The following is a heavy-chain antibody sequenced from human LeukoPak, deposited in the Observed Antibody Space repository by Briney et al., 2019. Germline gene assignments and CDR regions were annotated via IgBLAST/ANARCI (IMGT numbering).Heavy chain of an antibody. CDR2: IYYSGST. J-gene: IGHJ4*02. CDR1: GGSVSGTNYY. V-gene: IGHV4-39*07. Sequence: SETLSLTCSVSGGSVSGTNYYWAWIRQPPEKGLEWIGTIYYSGSTYYNVSLKSRVTISVDASKNQFSLNLNSVTAADTAVYYCARLRSPGDFDYWGQGTLVTVSS. CDR3: ARLRSPGDFDY. D-gene: IGHD1-26*01.